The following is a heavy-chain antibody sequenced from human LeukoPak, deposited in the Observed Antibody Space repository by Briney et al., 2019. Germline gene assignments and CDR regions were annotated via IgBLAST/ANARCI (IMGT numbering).Heavy chain of an antibody. J-gene: IGHJ4*02. CDR2: IKQDGSEK. D-gene: IGHD4-23*01. Sequence: GGSLRLSCAASGFTFSRYWMSWVRQAPGKGPEWVANIKQDGSEKHYVDSVKGRFTISRDNAKNSLYLQMNLLRGEDTAVYYCASFDYGGIGPDYWGQGTLVTVSS. V-gene: IGHV3-7*01. CDR3: ASFDYGGIGPDY. CDR1: GFTFSRYW.